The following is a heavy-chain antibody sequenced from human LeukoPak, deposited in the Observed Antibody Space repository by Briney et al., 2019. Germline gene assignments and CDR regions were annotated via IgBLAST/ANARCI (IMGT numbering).Heavy chain of an antibody. V-gene: IGHV3-23*01. CDR1: GFTFSSYA. J-gene: IGHJ4*02. D-gene: IGHD6-6*01. CDR2: ISGSGGST. Sequence: PGRSLRLSCAASGFTFSSYAMSWVRQAPGKGLDWVSAISGSGGSTFYADSVKGRFTISRDNSKNTLYLQVNSLRAEDTAVYYCAKEYRSSSWYYFDYWGQGTLVTVSS. CDR3: AKEYRSSSWYYFDY.